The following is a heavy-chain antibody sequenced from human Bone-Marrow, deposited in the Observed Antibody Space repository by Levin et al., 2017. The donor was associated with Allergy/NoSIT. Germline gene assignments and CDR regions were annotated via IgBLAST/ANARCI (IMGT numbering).Heavy chain of an antibody. CDR2: ISYDGSNK. CDR3: AKDPSYDYVWGSYRSRFDY. CDR1: GFTFSSYG. V-gene: IGHV3-30*18. J-gene: IGHJ4*02. Sequence: GGSLRLSCAASGFTFSSYGMHWVRQAPGKGLEWVAVISYDGSNKYYADSVKGRFTISRDNSKNTLYLQMNSLRAEDTAVYYCAKDPSYDYVWGSYRSRFDYWGQGTLVTVSS. D-gene: IGHD3-16*02.